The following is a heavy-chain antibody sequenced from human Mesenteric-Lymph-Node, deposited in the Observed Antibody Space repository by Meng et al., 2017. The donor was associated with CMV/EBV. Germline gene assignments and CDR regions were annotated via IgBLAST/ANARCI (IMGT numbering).Heavy chain of an antibody. CDR2: VSTDATGI. D-gene: IGHD2/OR15-2a*01. Sequence: GESLKISCAVSGFTFSNHWMHWVRQAPGKGLEWVACVSTDATGISYADSVKGRFTISRDNAKNTLYLQMNSLRVEDTAVFYCARDSATLSYYYGMDVWGQGTTVTVSS. V-gene: IGHV3-74*01. CDR3: ARDSATLSYYYGMDV. CDR1: GFTFSNHW. J-gene: IGHJ6*02.